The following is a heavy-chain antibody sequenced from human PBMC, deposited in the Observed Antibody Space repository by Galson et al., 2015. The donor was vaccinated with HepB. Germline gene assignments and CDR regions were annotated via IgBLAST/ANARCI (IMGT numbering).Heavy chain of an antibody. CDR3: ARVGESFHSGYDLITAAAGHDFDY. J-gene: IGHJ4*02. Sequence: SLRLSCAASGFTFSSYSMNWVRQAPGKGLEWVSYISSSSSTIYYADSVKGRFTISRDNAKNSLYLQMNSLRDEDTAVYYCARVGESFHSGYDLITAAAGHDFDYWGQGTLVTVSS. V-gene: IGHV3-48*02. CDR2: ISSSSSTI. D-gene: IGHD5-12*01. CDR1: GFTFSSYS.